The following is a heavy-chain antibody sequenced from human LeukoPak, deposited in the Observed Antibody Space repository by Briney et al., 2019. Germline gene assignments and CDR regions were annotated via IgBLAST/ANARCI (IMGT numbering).Heavy chain of an antibody. J-gene: IGHJ4*02. CDR1: GNTPTELS. CDR3: ATSAASYFFDY. V-gene: IGHV1-24*01. CDR2: FDPEDGET. Sequence: APVKVSCKVSGNTPTELSMHWGRQAPGKRLEWMGGFDPEDGETIYAQKFQGRVTMTEDTSTDTAYMELSSLRSEDTAVYYCATSAASYFFDYWGQGTLVTVSP. D-gene: IGHD1-26*01.